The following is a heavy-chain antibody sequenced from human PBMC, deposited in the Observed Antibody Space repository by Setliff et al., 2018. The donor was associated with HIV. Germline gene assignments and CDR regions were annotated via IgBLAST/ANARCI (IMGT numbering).Heavy chain of an antibody. V-gene: IGHV4-38-2*01. CDR1: GYSISSGYY. CDR2: MYHSGSP. D-gene: IGHD3-10*01. CDR3: ARCNYYGSGSYYMGYYFDH. J-gene: IGHJ4*02. Sequence: SETLSLTCAVSGYSISSGYYWGWIRQPPGKGLEWIGSMYHSGSPNYKSTLKSRVTISVDTSKNQISLNLTSVTAADTAVYYCARCNYYGSGSYYMGYYFDHWGQGNLVTVS.